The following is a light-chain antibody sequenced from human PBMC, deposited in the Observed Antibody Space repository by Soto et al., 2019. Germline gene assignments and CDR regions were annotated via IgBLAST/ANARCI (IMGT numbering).Light chain of an antibody. V-gene: IGLV2-14*01. CDR3: SSYTSGSTLLV. CDR2: EVT. J-gene: IGLJ2*01. Sequence: QSALTQPASVSGSPGQSITISCTGSGSDVGGYNYVSWYQQHPGKAPKLMIYEVTNRPSGVSNRFSGSKSGNTASLTISGLQAEDEADYYCSSYTSGSTLLVFGGGTKLTVL. CDR1: GSDVGGYNY.